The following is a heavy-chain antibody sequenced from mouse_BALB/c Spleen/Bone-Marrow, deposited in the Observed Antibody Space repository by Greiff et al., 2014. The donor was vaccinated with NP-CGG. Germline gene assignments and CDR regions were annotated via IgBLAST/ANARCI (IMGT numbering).Heavy chain of an antibody. J-gene: IGHJ2*01. Sequence: VKLQESGAELVRPGASVKLSCKPSGYTFTSYWINWVKQRPGQGLEWIGNIYPSDNYTNYNQKFKDKATLTVDISSTTAYMQLSSPTSEDSAVYYCTRTYEYFDYWGQGTTLTVSS. CDR3: TRTYEYFDY. D-gene: IGHD2-3*01. CDR2: IYPSDNYT. V-gene: IGHV1-69*02. CDR1: GYTFTSYW.